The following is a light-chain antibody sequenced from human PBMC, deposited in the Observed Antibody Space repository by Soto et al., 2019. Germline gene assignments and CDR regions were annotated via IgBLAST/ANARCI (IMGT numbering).Light chain of an antibody. J-gene: IGKJ1*01. CDR3: QQYNSYWT. CDR2: KAS. Sequence: DIQMTQSPSTLSGSVGDTVTTTCRASQTISSWLAWYQQKPGKAPKLLIYKASTLKSGVPSRFSGTGSGTEFTLTISSLQPDDFATYYCQQYNSYWTFGQGTKVDIK. V-gene: IGKV1-5*03. CDR1: QTISSW.